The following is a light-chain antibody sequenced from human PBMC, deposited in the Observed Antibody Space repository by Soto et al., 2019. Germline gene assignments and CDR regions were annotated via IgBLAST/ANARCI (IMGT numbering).Light chain of an antibody. Sequence: QSVLTQPPSASGTPGQRVTISCSGSSSNIGSDSVNWYQQLPGTAPKLLIYRNDQRPSGVPDRFSGSKSGTSASLAISGLRSEDEADYYCAVWDDSLRGVLFGGGTKLTVL. CDR2: RND. CDR1: SSNIGSDS. CDR3: AVWDDSLRGVL. V-gene: IGLV1-47*01. J-gene: IGLJ2*01.